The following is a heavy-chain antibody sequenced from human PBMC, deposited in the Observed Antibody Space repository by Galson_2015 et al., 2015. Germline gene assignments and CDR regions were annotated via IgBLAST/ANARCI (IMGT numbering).Heavy chain of an antibody. CDR1: GFTFSSYW. J-gene: IGHJ4*02. CDR2: INSDGSST. Sequence: SLRLSCAASGFTFSSYWMHWVRQAPGKGLVWVSRINSDGSSTSYADSVKGRFTISRDNSKNTLYLQMNSLRAEDTAVYYCARTYYYDSRGRDGRPYWGQGTLVTVSS. D-gene: IGHD3-22*01. CDR3: ARTYYYDSRGRDGRPY. V-gene: IGHV3-74*01.